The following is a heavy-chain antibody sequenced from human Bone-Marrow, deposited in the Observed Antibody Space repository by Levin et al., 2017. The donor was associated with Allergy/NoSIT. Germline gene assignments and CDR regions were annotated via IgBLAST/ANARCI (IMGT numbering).Heavy chain of an antibody. Sequence: GGSLRLSCAASGFTFSSYGMHWVRQAPGKGLEWVAVISYDGSNKYYADSVKGRFTISRDNSKNTLYLQMNSLRAEDTAVYYCAKSFLDYGDYEEGFFFDYWGQGTLVTVSS. CDR1: GFTFSSYG. CDR3: AKSFLDYGDYEEGFFFDY. V-gene: IGHV3-30*18. D-gene: IGHD4-17*01. J-gene: IGHJ4*02. CDR2: ISYDGSNK.